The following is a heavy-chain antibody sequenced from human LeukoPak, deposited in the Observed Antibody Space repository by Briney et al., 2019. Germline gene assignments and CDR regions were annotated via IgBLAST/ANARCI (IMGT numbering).Heavy chain of an antibody. Sequence: GGSLRPSCAASGFTFSSYGMSWVRQAPGKGLEWVSAISGSGGSTYYADSVKGRFTISRDNSKNTLYLQMNSLRAEDTAVYYCAKTVGILVGTFDYWGQGTLVTVSS. D-gene: IGHD2-15*01. J-gene: IGHJ4*02. CDR1: GFTFSSYG. CDR3: AKTVGILVGTFDY. V-gene: IGHV3-23*01. CDR2: ISGSGGST.